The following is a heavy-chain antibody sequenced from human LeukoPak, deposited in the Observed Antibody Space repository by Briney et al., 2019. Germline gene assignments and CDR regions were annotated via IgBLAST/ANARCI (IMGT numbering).Heavy chain of an antibody. CDR2: INHSGST. D-gene: IGHD3-9*01. CDR3: ARVHYDILTGYLVDY. Sequence: PSETLSLTCSVSGYSISSGYYWSWIRQPPGKGLEWIGEINHSGSTNYNPSLKSRVTISVDTSKNQFSLKLSSVTAADTAVYYCARVHYDILTGYLVDYWGQGTLVTVSS. J-gene: IGHJ4*02. V-gene: IGHV4-34*01. CDR1: GYSISSGYY.